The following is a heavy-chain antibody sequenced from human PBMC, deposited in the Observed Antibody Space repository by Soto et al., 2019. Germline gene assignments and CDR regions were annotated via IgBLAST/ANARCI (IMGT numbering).Heavy chain of an antibody. D-gene: IGHD1-1*01. Sequence: ASVKVSCKASGGTFSSYAISWVRQAPGQGLEWMGWISAYNGNTNYAQKLQGRVTMTTDTSTSTAYMELRSLRSDDTAVYYCAGVQVATTETFDYWGQGTLVTVSS. CDR2: ISAYNGNT. J-gene: IGHJ4*02. V-gene: IGHV1-18*01. CDR3: AGVQVATTETFDY. CDR1: GGTFSSYA.